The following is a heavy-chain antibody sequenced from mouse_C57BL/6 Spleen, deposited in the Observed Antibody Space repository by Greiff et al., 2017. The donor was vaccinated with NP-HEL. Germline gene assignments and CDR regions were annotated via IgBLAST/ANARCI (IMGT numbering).Heavy chain of an antibody. CDR1: GFTFSDYG. J-gene: IGHJ1*03. V-gene: IGHV5-17*01. D-gene: IGHD2-1*01. Sequence: EVMLVESGGGLVKPGGSLKLSCAASGFTFSDYGMHWVRQAPEKGLEWVAYISSGSSTIYYADTVKGRFTISRDNAKNTLFLQMTSLRSEDTAMYYCARPIYSCGFDVWGTGTTVTVSS. CDR3: ARPIYSCGFDV. CDR2: ISSGSSTI.